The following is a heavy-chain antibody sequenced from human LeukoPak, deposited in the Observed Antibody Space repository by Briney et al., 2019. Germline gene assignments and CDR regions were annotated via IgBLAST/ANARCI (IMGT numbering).Heavy chain of an antibody. Sequence: GGSLRLSCAASGFTFSSYSMNWVRQAPGKGLEWVSSISSGSGYIYYADSVKGRFTISRDNAKNSLYLQMNSLRAEDTAVYYCARVGAIYCTNGVCPPFDYWGQGTLVTVSS. CDR1: GFTFSSYS. CDR2: ISSGSGYI. D-gene: IGHD2-8*01. CDR3: ARVGAIYCTNGVCPPFDY. V-gene: IGHV3-21*01. J-gene: IGHJ4*02.